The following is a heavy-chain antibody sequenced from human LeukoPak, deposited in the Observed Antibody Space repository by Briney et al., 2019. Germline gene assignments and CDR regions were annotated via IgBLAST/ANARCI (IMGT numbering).Heavy chain of an antibody. V-gene: IGHV3-23*01. J-gene: IGHJ4*02. CDR2: ISHVGGT. D-gene: IGHD3-22*01. CDR3: AKDREYDDSCDYNG. Sequence: GGSLRLSCAASGFTFSDYAMSWVRQAPEKGLGWASIISHVGGTYYADSVRGRFTISRDDSKNMVYLQMDSLRAEDTAVYYCAKDREYDDSCDYNGWGQGTLVTVSS. CDR1: GFTFSDYA.